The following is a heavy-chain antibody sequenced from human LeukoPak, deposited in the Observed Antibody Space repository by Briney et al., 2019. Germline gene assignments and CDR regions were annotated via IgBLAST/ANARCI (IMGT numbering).Heavy chain of an antibody. D-gene: IGHD6-13*01. CDR2: IIPIFGTA. CDR3: ARGIAAAGTFDP. Sequence: GASVKVSCTASGGTFSSYAISWVRQAPGQGLEWMGGIIPIFGTANYAQKFQGRVTITADESTSTAYMELSSLRSEDTAVYYCARGIAAAGTFDPWGQGTLVTVSS. J-gene: IGHJ5*02. V-gene: IGHV1-69*13. CDR1: GGTFSSYA.